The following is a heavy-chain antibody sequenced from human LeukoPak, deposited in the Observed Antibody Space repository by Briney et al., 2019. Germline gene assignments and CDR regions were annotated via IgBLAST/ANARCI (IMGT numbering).Heavy chain of an antibody. CDR2: ISGSGGST. J-gene: IGHJ4*02. CDR3: AKEPYYDILTGQPRSPLFY. Sequence: QAGGSLRLSCAASGFSFSNYGMSWVRQAPGKGLEWVSAISGSGGSTYYADSVKGRFTISRDNSKNTLYLQMNSLRAEDTAVYYCAKEPYYDILTGQPRSPLFYWGQGTLVTVSS. V-gene: IGHV3-23*01. CDR1: GFSFSNYG. D-gene: IGHD3-9*01.